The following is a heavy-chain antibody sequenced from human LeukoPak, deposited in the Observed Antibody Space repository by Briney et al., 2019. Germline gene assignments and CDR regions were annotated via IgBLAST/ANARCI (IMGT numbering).Heavy chain of an antibody. D-gene: IGHD4-23*01. CDR2: FYISGST. CDR1: GGSISSYY. V-gene: IGHV4-4*07. CDR3: ATSYGGNAWNY. J-gene: IGHJ4*02. Sequence: SETLSLTCTVSGGSISSYYWSWIRQPAGKGLEWIGRFYISGSTNYNPSLKSRVTMSVDTSKNQFSLKLSSGTAADTAVYYCATSYGGNAWNYWGQGTRVTVSS.